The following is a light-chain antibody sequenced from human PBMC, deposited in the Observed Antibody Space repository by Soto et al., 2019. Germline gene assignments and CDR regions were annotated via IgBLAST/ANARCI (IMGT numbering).Light chain of an antibody. J-gene: IGLJ2*01. CDR2: LNNDGSH. CDR3: QTWDTGISVV. Sequence: QLVLTQSPSASASLGASVKLTCTLSSGHSNYAIAWHQQQPEKGPRYLMKLNNDGSHSKGDGIPDRFSGSSSGAARYLTISGLQSEDESDYYCQTWDTGISVVFGGGTKLTVL. CDR1: SGHSNYA. V-gene: IGLV4-69*01.